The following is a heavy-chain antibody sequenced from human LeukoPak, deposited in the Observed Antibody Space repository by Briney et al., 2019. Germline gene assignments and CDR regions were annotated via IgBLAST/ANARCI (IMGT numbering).Heavy chain of an antibody. Sequence: SETLSLTCAVYGGSFSGYYWSWIRQPPGKGPEWIGEINHSGSTNYNPSLKSRVTISVDTSKNQFSLKLSSVTAADTAVYYCARAQVTATITWDYWGQGTLVTVSS. CDR2: INHSGST. V-gene: IGHV4-34*01. J-gene: IGHJ4*02. CDR1: GGSFSGYY. D-gene: IGHD5-12*01. CDR3: ARAQVTATITWDY.